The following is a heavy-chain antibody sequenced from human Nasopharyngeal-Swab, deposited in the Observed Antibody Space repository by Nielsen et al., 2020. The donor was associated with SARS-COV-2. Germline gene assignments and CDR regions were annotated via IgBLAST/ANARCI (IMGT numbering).Heavy chain of an antibody. CDR3: ARGRGGSYWFLDL. Sequence: GGSLRLSCAASGFSVSDNYIHWVRQAPGKGLKWVSFTFSGLTTYYSDSVKGRFTISRHNSENTLYLQMNSLRPEDTAIYYCARGRGGSYWFLDLWSRGTLVTVSS. D-gene: IGHD3-16*01. J-gene: IGHJ2*01. CDR2: TFSGLTT. V-gene: IGHV3-53*04. CDR1: GFSVSDNY.